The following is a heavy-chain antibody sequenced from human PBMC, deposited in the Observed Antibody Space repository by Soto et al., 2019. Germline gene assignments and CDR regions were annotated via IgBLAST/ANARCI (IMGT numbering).Heavy chain of an antibody. D-gene: IGHD3-3*01. V-gene: IGHV3-23*01. CDR3: AKDLKKDFWSGGPNLTGDYGMDV. J-gene: IGHJ6*02. Sequence: GGSLRLSCAASGFTFSSYAMSWVRQAPGKGLEWVSAISGSGGSTYYADSVKGRFTISRDNSKNTLYLQMNSLRAEDTAVYYCAKDLKKDFWSGGPNLTGDYGMDVWGQGTTVTVSS. CDR2: ISGSGGST. CDR1: GFTFSSYA.